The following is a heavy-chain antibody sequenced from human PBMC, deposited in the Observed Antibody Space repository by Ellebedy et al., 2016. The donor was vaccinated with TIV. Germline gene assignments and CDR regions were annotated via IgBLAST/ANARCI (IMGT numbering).Heavy chain of an antibody. V-gene: IGHV1-46*01. CDR2: INPSGGTT. J-gene: IGHJ4*02. CDR3: ARGAGGATTYYGSGRRTDY. Sequence: AASVKVSCKASGYTFTSHFMHWVRQAPGQGLEWVGMINPSGGTTNYAQKFQGRVTMTRDTSTSTVYMELSSLTSEDTAVYYCARGAGGATTYYGSGRRTDYWGQGTLVTVSS. CDR1: GYTFTSHF. D-gene: IGHD3-10*01.